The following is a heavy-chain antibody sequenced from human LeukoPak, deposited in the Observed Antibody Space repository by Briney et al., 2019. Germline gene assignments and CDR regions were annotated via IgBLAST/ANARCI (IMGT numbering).Heavy chain of an antibody. CDR3: ARGPPNWGYDY. CDR2: IIPIFGTA. D-gene: IGHD7-27*01. Sequence: ASVKVSCKASGGTFSSYAISWVRQAPGQGLEWMGGIIPIFGTANYAQKFQGRVTITADESTSTAYMELSSLRSDDTAVYYCARGPPNWGYDYWGPGALVTVSS. J-gene: IGHJ4*02. V-gene: IGHV1-69*13. CDR1: GGTFSSYA.